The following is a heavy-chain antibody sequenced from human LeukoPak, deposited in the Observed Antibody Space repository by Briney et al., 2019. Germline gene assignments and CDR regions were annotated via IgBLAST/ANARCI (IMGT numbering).Heavy chain of an antibody. D-gene: IGHD2-15*01. CDR1: GGSISSSSYY. V-gene: IGHV4-39*01. Sequence: SETLSLTCTVSGGSISSSSYYWGWIRQPPGKGLEWVGSIYYSGSTYYNPSLKSRVTISVDTSKNQFSLNLSSVTATDTAVYYCARRKALGYCSGGSCYAWFDPWGQGTLVTVSS. J-gene: IGHJ5*02. CDR3: ARRKALGYCSGGSCYAWFDP. CDR2: IYYSGST.